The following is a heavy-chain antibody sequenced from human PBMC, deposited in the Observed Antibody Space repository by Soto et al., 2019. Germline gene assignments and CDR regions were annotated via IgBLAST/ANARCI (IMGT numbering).Heavy chain of an antibody. CDR2: IYWNDDK. CDR3: AHSSLSPPYDYVWGSYRFHY. CDR1: GFSLSTSGVG. J-gene: IGHJ4*02. V-gene: IGHV2-5*01. Sequence: QITLKESGPTLVKPTQTLTLTCTFSGFSLSTSGVGVGWIRQPPGKALEWLALIYWNDDKRYSPSLKSRLTITKDTSKNQVVLTMTNMDPLDTATYYCAHSSLSPPYDYVWGSYRFHYWGPGTLVTVSS. D-gene: IGHD3-16*02.